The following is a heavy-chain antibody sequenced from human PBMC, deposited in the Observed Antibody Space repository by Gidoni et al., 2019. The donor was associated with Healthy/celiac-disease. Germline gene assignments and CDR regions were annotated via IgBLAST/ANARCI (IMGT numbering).Heavy chain of an antibody. Sequence: QVHLVHSGAEVMKPGASVTVSCKASGYTCTGYYMHWVRQAPGQGLEWMGWTNPNSGGTNYAQKFQGRVTMTRDTSISTAYMELSRLRSDDTAVYYCARDLGGDYGAFDIWGQGTMVTVS. CDR2: TNPNSGGT. J-gene: IGHJ3*02. CDR3: ARDLGGDYGAFDI. D-gene: IGHD4-17*01. CDR1: GYTCTGYY. V-gene: IGHV1-2*02.